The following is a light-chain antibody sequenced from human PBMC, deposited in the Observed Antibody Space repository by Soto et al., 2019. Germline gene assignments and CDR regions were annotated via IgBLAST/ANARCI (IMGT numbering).Light chain of an antibody. V-gene: IGKV1D-13*01. Sequence: AIQLTQSPSSLSASIGDRVTITCRASQGISSALAWYQQKPGKAPKLLIYDASTLEGGVPSRFSGSGSGTDFTLTITSLQPEDFATYYCQQFLNYPLTFGGGTNVEIK. CDR3: QQFLNYPLT. J-gene: IGKJ4*01. CDR2: DAS. CDR1: QGISSA.